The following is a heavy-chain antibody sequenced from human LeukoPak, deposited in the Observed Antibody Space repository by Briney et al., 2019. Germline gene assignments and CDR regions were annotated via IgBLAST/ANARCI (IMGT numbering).Heavy chain of an antibody. CDR3: ARGMGSGTYRRFDF. CDR2: ITPNSGAT. V-gene: IGHV1-2*02. J-gene: IGHJ4*02. Sequence: ASVKVSCKASGYTFTGYYMRWVRQAPGRGLEWMGWITPNSGATNYAQQFQGRVTMTRDTSISTAYMELNNLISDDTAVYYCARGMGSGTYRRFDFWGQGTLVTVSS. D-gene: IGHD3-10*01. CDR1: GYTFTGYY.